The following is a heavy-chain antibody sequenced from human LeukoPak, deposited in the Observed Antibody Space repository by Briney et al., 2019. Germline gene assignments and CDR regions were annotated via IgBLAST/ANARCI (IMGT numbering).Heavy chain of an antibody. Sequence: SETLSLTRLLSGGSPSIYYWSWIRPPAREGLEWMGPIFTSGSTNYHPSLKSRVIMSVDTSKNQFSLKLSAVTAADTAVYYCARSLHDYGWGDYWGQGTRVTVSS. J-gene: IGHJ4*02. CDR2: IFTSGST. CDR3: ARSLHDYGWGDY. D-gene: IGHD4-17*01. CDR1: GGSPSIYY. V-gene: IGHV4-4*07.